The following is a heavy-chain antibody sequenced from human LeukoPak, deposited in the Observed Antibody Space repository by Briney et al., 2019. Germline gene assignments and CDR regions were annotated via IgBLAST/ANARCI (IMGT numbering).Heavy chain of an antibody. J-gene: IGHJ6*03. CDR1: GGSISSYY. V-gene: IGHV4-59*01. Sequence: SETLSLTCTVSGGSISSYYWSWIRQPPGKGLEWIGYIYYSGSTNYNPYLKSRVTISVDTSKNQFSLKLSSVTAADTAVYYCARGGGSGSYGYYYYMDVWGKGTTVTVSS. CDR3: ARGGGSGSYGYYYYMDV. CDR2: IYYSGST. D-gene: IGHD3-10*01.